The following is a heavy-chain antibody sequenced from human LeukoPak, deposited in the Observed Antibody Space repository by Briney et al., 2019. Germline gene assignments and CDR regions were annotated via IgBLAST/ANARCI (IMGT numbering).Heavy chain of an antibody. CDR2: ISGSGGST. Sequence: GGTLRLSCAASGFTFSSYGMSWVRQAPGKGLEWVSAISGSGGSTYYADSVKGRFTISRDNSKNTLYLQMNSLRAEDTAVYYCAREGKLKKLFYYYYYMDVWGKGTTVTISS. CDR3: AREGKLKKLFYYYYYMDV. J-gene: IGHJ6*03. CDR1: GFTFSSYG. V-gene: IGHV3-23*01. D-gene: IGHD6-6*01.